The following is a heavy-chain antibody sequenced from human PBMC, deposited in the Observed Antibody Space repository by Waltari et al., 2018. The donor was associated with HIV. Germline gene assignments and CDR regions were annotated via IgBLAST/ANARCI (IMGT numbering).Heavy chain of an antibody. J-gene: IGHJ2*01. Sequence: EVQLVESGGGLVKPGGSLRLSCAASGFTFSNAWLSWVRQAPGKGLEVVGRIKSKTDGGKTDYAAPVKGRFTISRDDSKNTLYLQMNSLKTEDTAVYYCTTPYYRAWYFDLWGRGTLVTVSS. CDR3: TTPYYRAWYFDL. CDR1: GFTFSNAW. D-gene: IGHD3-22*01. CDR2: IKSKTDGGKT. V-gene: IGHV3-15*01.